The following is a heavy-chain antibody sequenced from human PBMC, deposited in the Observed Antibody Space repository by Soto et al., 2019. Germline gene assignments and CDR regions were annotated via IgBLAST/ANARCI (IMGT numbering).Heavy chain of an antibody. CDR1: GYTFTSYG. CDR2: ISAYNGNT. D-gene: IGHD1-26*01. Sequence: QVQLVQSGAEVKKPGASVKVSCKASGYTFTSYGISWVRQAPGQGLEWMGWISAYNGNTNYAQKLQGRVTMTTDTATSPASMEPRSLRADDTAVYYCARDLLVRATLPAYYGMDVWGQGTTVTVSS. V-gene: IGHV1-18*01. J-gene: IGHJ6*02. CDR3: ARDLLVRATLPAYYGMDV.